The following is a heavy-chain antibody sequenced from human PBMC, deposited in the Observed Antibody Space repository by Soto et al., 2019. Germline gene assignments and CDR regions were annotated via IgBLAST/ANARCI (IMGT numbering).Heavy chain of an antibody. J-gene: IGHJ6*02. V-gene: IGHV1-18*01. D-gene: IGHD6-13*01. CDR1: GYTFTSYG. CDR3: ASLKMAAAGIEDYYYYGMDV. Sequence: GASVKVSCKASGYTFTSYGISWVRQAPGQGLEWMGWISAYNGNTNYAQKLQGRVTMTTDTSTSTAYMELRSLRSDDTAVYYCASLKMAAAGIEDYYYYGMDVWGQGTTVTVSS. CDR2: ISAYNGNT.